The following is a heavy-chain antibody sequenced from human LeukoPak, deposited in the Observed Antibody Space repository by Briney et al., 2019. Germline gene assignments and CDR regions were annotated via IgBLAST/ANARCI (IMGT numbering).Heavy chain of an antibody. CDR3: ARWGAGRTTDY. CDR2: VYYDGGNK. CDR1: GFIFNNNG. Sequence: GGSLGLSCAGSGFIFNNNGMHWVRQAPGKGLEWVATVYYDGGNKYYADSVKGRFTISRDNPKNALFLQMDSLRVDDTAVYYCARWGAGRTTDYWGQGTLVTVSS. V-gene: IGHV3-33*01. J-gene: IGHJ4*02. D-gene: IGHD1-1*01.